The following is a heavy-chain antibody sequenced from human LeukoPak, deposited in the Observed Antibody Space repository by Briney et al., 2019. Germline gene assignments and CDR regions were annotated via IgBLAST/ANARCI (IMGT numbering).Heavy chain of an antibody. CDR2: ISGSGGST. V-gene: IGHV3-23*01. D-gene: IGHD2-2*01. Sequence: PGGSLRLSCAASGFTFSSFGMSWLRQAPGKGLEWVSVISGSGGSTNHADSVKGRFTISRDNSKNMLYLQMNSLRAEDTAVYFCSKGSSLFFDYWGQGTLVTVSS. J-gene: IGHJ4*02. CDR3: SKGSSLFFDY. CDR1: GFTFSSFG.